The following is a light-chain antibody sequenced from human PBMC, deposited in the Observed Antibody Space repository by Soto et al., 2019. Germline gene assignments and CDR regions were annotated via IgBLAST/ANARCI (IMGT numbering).Light chain of an antibody. V-gene: IGLV2-23*02. J-gene: IGLJ1*01. CDR1: NSDVGSYNL. Sequence: QSVLTQPASVSGSPGQSITISCTGTNSDVGSYNLVSWYQQQPGKAPKLIIYEVNKRPSGISNRFSGSKSANTASLTISGLQAEDEAAYFCCSYGGRSAYVFGTGTKVTVL. CDR3: CSYGGRSAYV. CDR2: EVN.